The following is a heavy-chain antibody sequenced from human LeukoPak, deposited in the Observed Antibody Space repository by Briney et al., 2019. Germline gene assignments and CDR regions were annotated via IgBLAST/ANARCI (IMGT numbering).Heavy chain of an antibody. CDR2: ISGSGGST. D-gene: IGHD1-7*01. CDR1: GFTFSSYA. Sequence: GGSLRLSCAASGFTFSSYAMSWVRQAPGKGLEWVSSISGSGGSTYYADSVKGRFTISRDNSRSTLYLQMNSLRGEDTAVYYCAKDREGTIADYFDYWGQGTLVTVSS. V-gene: IGHV3-23*01. CDR3: AKDREGTIADYFDY. J-gene: IGHJ4*02.